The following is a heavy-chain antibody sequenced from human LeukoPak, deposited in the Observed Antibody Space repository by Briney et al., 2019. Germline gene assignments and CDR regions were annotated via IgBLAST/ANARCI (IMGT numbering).Heavy chain of an antibody. CDR3: TGGDVVAATLDAFDI. J-gene: IGHJ3*02. CDR2: ISNDGINK. D-gene: IGHD2-15*01. CDR1: GFTLSSSG. V-gene: IGHV3-30*03. Sequence: GGSLRLSCAASGFTLSSSGIHWVRQAPGKGLEWLAAISNDGINKYFADSVKGRFTISRDNAKNSLYLQMNSLRAEDTAVYYCTGGDVVAATLDAFDIWGQGTMVTVSS.